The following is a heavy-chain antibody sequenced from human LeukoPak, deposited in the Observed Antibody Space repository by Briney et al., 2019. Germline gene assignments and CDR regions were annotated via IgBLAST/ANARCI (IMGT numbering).Heavy chain of an antibody. CDR2: IYYSGNT. D-gene: IGHD6-19*01. CDR1: GGSISSSSYY. J-gene: IGHJ4*02. CDR3: ARQAVAGNGFDY. V-gene: IGHV4-39*01. Sequence: PSETLSLTCTVSGGSISSSSYYWGWLRQPPGKGLEWIGTIYYSGNTYYNAALKSRVSISVDTSKNQFSLKLSSVTAANTAVYCGARQAVAGNGFDYWGQGTLVTVSS.